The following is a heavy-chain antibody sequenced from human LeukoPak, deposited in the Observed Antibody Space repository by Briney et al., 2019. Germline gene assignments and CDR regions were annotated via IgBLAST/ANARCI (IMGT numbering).Heavy chain of an antibody. J-gene: IGHJ4*02. V-gene: IGHV4-34*01. D-gene: IGHD1-26*01. CDR3: ARHSRTYYDFDY. CDR1: GGSFSGYY. CDR2: INHSGST. Sequence: TSETLSLTCAVYGGSFSGYYWSWIRQPPGKGLEWIGEINHSGSTNYNPSLKSRVTISVDTSKNQFSLKLSSVTAADTAVYYCARHSRTYYDFDYWGQGTLVTVSS.